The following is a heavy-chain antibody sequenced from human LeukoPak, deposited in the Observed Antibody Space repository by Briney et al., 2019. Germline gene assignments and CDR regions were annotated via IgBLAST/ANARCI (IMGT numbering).Heavy chain of an antibody. Sequence: SVTVSCKASGGTFSSYAISWVRQAPGQGLEWMGGIIPIFGTANYAQKFQGRVTITADESTSTAYMELSSLRSEDTDVYYCARLIIRYNWNDEVDYWGQGTLVTVSS. V-gene: IGHV1-69*01. J-gene: IGHJ4*02. D-gene: IGHD1-20*01. CDR1: GGTFSSYA. CDR2: IIPIFGTA. CDR3: ARLIIRYNWNDEVDY.